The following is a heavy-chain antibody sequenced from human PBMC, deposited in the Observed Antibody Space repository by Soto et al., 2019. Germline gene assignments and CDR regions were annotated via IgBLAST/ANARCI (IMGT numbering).Heavy chain of an antibody. CDR3: ARVPDR. J-gene: IGHJ5*02. V-gene: IGHV4-30-2*01. CDR2: IYHSGST. CDR1: GGSISSGGYS. Sequence: SETLSLTCAVSGGSISSGGYSWSWIRQPPGKGLEWIGYIYHSGSTHYNPSLKSRVTISVDRSKNQFSLKLSSVTAADTAVYYCARVPDRWGPGTLVTVSS. D-gene: IGHD2-2*01.